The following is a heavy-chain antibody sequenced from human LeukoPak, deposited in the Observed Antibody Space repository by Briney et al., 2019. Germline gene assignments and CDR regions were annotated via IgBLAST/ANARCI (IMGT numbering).Heavy chain of an antibody. CDR2: SSSSGSTI. D-gene: IGHD1-26*01. J-gene: IGHJ4*02. CDR3: TSLGIEGHFDY. V-gene: IGHV3-48*03. CDR1: GFTVNSYE. Sequence: GASLRLSCAASGFTVNSYEMNWVRHAPGKGLEWASYSSSSGSTIYYADSVKSRFTIYRDNAKISLYMQMNSLRAEDTAVCDCTSLGIEGHFDYWGQGTLVTVSS.